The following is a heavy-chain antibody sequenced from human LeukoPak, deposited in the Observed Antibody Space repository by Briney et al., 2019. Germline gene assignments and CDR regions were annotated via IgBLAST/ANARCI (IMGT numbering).Heavy chain of an antibody. CDR3: ARVLQMYSSSWYYFDY. CDR2: INPSGGST. J-gene: IGHJ4*02. Sequence: ASVKVSCKASVYTFTSYYMHWVRQAPGQGLEWMGIINPSGGSTSYAQKFQGRVTMTRDTSPSTVYMELSSLRSEATAVYYCARVLQMYSSSWYYFDYWGQGTLVTVSS. D-gene: IGHD6-13*01. V-gene: IGHV1-46*01. CDR1: VYTFTSYY.